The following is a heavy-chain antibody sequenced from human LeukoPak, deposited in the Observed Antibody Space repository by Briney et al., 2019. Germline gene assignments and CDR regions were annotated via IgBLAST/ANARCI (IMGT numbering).Heavy chain of an antibody. V-gene: IGHV4-39*01. CDR1: GGSISTSSYY. D-gene: IGHD2-15*01. CDR3: ARHGSYFRLFDY. Sequence: SETLSLTCTVSGGSISTSSYYWGWNRQPPGEGLVWIGTIYYSGTTYYNPSLKSRVTISVDTSKSQFSLKLSSVTAADTAVYYCARHGSYFRLFDYWGQGTLVTVSS. J-gene: IGHJ4*02. CDR2: IYYSGTT.